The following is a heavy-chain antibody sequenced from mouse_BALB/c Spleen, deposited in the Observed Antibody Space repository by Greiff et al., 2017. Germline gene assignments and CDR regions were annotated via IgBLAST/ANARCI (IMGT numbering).Heavy chain of an antibody. V-gene: IGHV1-9*01. J-gene: IGHJ1*01. D-gene: IGHD2-13*01. CDR3: ARGRYGDYPSYWYFDV. Sequence: VKLQQSGAELMKPGASVKISCKATGYTFSSYWIEWVKQRPGHGLEWIGEILPGSGSTNYNEKFKGKATFTADTSSNTAYMQLSSLTSEDSAVYYCARGRYGDYPSYWYFDVWGAGTTVTVSS. CDR1: GYTFSSYW. CDR2: ILPGSGST.